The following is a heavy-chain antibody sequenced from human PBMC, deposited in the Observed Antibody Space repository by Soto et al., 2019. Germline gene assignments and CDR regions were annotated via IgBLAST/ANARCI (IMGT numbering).Heavy chain of an antibody. D-gene: IGHD3-3*01. V-gene: IGHV1-69*06. Sequence: QVKLVQSRAEVKKPGSSVRVSCKASEGTFNSYVVSWVRQAPGQGLQWMGGIIPLFGTTNYAHQLEGRVTITADTSKTTAYIELNGLRPGSTGVYYWARGDNIFWSSERYYHYGLGGWGQGTTVIVSS. CDR2: IIPLFGTT. CDR1: EGTFNSYV. CDR3: ARGDNIFWSSERYYHYGLGG. J-gene: IGHJ6*02.